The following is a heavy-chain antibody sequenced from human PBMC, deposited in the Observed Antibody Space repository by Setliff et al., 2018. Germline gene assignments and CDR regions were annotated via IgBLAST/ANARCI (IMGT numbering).Heavy chain of an antibody. D-gene: IGHD3-10*01. Sequence: GGSLRLSCAASGFTFSPYIIHWVRQAPGKGLEWVAVISYDGSNKYYADSVKGRFTISRDNSKNTLYLQMNSLRAEDTAVYYCAREGVGFRFYYAYMDVWGKGTTVTVSS. J-gene: IGHJ6*03. CDR1: GFTFSPYI. CDR2: ISYDGSNK. CDR3: AREGVGFRFYYAYMDV. V-gene: IGHV3-30*03.